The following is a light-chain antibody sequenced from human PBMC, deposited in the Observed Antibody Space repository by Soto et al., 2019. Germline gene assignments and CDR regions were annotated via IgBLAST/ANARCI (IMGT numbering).Light chain of an antibody. CDR2: EVT. CDR3: CSYAGGGTSRV. V-gene: IGLV2-23*02. CDR1: SSDIGIYKY. J-gene: IGLJ1*01. Sequence: QSVLTQPASVSGSPGQSIAISCTGSSSDIGIYKYVSWYQQHPGKVPKLIIYEVTNRPSGVSNRFSGSKSGNTASLTISGLQAEDEADYYCCSYAGGGTSRVFGTGTKLTVL.